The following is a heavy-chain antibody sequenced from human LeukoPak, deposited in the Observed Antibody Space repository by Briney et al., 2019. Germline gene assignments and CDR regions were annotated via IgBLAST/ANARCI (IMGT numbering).Heavy chain of an antibody. CDR3: ARGAEMATIDDDAFDI. Sequence: ASVKVSCKASGYTFTSYYMHWARRAPGQGLEWMGIINPSGGSTSYAQKFQGRVTMTRDTSTSTVYMELSSLRSEDTAVYYCARGAEMATIDDDAFDIWGQGTMVTVSS. CDR1: GYTFTSYY. CDR2: INPSGGST. V-gene: IGHV1-46*01. D-gene: IGHD5-24*01. J-gene: IGHJ3*02.